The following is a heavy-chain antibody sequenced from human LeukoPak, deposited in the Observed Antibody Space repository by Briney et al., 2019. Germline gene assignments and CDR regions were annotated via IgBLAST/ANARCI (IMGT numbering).Heavy chain of an antibody. J-gene: IGHJ5*02. CDR2: INPNSGDT. D-gene: IGHD3-10*01. CDR1: GYTFTGYY. V-gene: IGHV1-2*02. CDR3: ARDPWFGELGPPP. Sequence: ASVKVSCKASGYTFTGYYLHWVRQASGPGLEWMGWINPNSGDTNYAQKFQGRISLTRDTSISTAYMELSRLRSEDTAVYYCARDPWFGELGPPPWGQGTLVTVSS.